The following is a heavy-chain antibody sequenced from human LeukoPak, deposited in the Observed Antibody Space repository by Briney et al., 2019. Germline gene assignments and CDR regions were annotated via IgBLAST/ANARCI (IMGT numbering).Heavy chain of an antibody. V-gene: IGHV1-8*01. J-gene: IGHJ6*03. Sequence: ASVKVSCKASGYTSTSYDINWVRQATGQGLEWMGWMNPNRGNTGYAQKFQGRVTMTRNTSISTAYMELSSLRSEDTAVYYCARGIQTYYYDSSGYPSIYYMDVWGKGTTVTVSS. CDR3: ARGIQTYYYDSSGYPSIYYMDV. D-gene: IGHD3-22*01. CDR2: MNPNRGNT. CDR1: GYTSTSYD.